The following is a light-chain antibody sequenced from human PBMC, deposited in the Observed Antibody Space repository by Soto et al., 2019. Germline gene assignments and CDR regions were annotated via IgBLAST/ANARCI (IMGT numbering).Light chain of an antibody. CDR3: QSYDSSLSGWDVV. J-gene: IGLJ2*01. CDR2: GNS. Sequence: QSVLTQPPSVSGAPGQRVTISCTGSSSNIGAGYDVHWYQQLPGTAPKLLIYGNSNRPSGVPDRFSGSKSGTSASLAITGLQAEDEADYYCQSYDSSLSGWDVVFGGGTQLIVL. V-gene: IGLV1-40*01. CDR1: SSNIGAGYD.